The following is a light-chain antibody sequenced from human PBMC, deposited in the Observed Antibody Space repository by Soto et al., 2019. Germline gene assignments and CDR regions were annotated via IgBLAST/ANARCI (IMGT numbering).Light chain of an antibody. CDR3: SSFTTSSTYV. CDR2: DVT. CDR1: SSDVGSNNR. J-gene: IGLJ1*01. Sequence: SVLTQPPSVSGSPGQSVAISCSGSSSDVGSNNRVSWYQQSPGTAPKLMIYDVTNRPSGVPDRFSGSKSGNTASLTISGLQAEDEADYYCSSFTTSSTYVFGTGTRSPS. V-gene: IGLV2-18*02.